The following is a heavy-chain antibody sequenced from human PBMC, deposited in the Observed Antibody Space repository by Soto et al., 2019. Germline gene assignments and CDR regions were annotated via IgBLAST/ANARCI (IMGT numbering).Heavy chain of an antibody. CDR1: GYMFTDYY. CDR3: ATDRYCSSTSCYKFDY. V-gene: IGHV1-2*06. D-gene: IGHD2-2*02. J-gene: IGHJ4*02. CDR2: INPNSGGT. Sequence: ASVKVSCEASGYMFTDYYMHWVRQAPGQELGWMGRINPNSGGTNYAQKFQGRVTMTEDTSTDTAYMELSSLRSEDTAVYYCATDRYCSSTSCYKFDYWGQGTLVTVSS.